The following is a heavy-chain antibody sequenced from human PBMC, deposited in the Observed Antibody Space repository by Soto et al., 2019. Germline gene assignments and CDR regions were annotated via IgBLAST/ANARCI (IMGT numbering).Heavy chain of an antibody. D-gene: IGHD6-19*01. V-gene: IGHV4-59*08. CDR1: AGSISGYY. J-gene: IGHJ6*02. CDR2: VYYSGGA. Sequence: SETLSLTCTVSAGSISGYYWSWIRQPPGKGLEWIGNVYYSGGAKYNPSVKRRVSISVDTSKNQFSLKLSSVTAADTAVYYCARARGQWLANYYYGMDVWGQGTTVTVSS. CDR3: ARARGQWLANYYYGMDV.